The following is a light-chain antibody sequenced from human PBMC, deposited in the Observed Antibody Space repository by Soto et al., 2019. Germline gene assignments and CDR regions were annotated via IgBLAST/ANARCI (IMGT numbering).Light chain of an antibody. V-gene: IGKV3D-20*02. Sequence: EIVLTQSPGTLSLSPGERATLSCRASQSVSNNYLAWYQQKPGQAPRLLIYGASNRATGIPDRFSGSGSGTNFTLTISSLEPEDFAVYYCQQRRSWQVTFGQGTRLENK. CDR2: GAS. CDR1: QSVSNNY. CDR3: QQRRSWQVT. J-gene: IGKJ5*01.